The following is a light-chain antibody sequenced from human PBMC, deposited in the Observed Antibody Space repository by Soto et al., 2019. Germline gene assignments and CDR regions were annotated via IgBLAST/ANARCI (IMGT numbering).Light chain of an antibody. Sequence: SALSQPPSVSVSPGQSITISCTGTNNLVSWYQQHPGKAPKVVVYEGTKRPSGVSNRFSGSNSGGTASLTISGLQAKDEASYFCCAYVGARSYGLGPGTKV. CDR1: NNL. V-gene: IGLV2-23*01. CDR3: CAYVGARSYG. CDR2: EGT. J-gene: IGLJ1*01.